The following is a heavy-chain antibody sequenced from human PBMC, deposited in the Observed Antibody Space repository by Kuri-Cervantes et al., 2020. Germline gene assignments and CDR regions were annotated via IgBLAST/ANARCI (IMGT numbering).Heavy chain of an antibody. Sequence: ASVKVSCKASGYTFTSYYMHWVRQAPGQGLEWMGWINPNSGGTNYAQKFQGRVTMTRDTSISTAYMELSRLRSDDTAVYYCARGQARIWYGMDVWGQGTTVTVSS. CDR3: ARGQARIWYGMDV. CDR1: GYTFTSYY. CDR2: INPNSGGT. D-gene: IGHD3-16*01. V-gene: IGHV1-2*02. J-gene: IGHJ6*02.